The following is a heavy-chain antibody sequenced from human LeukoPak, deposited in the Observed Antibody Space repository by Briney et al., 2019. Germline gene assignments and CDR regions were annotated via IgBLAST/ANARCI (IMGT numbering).Heavy chain of an antibody. Sequence: GGSLRLSCAASGFTFSSYWMHWVRQVPGKGLVWVSYINSDGSNTNYADSVRGRFTISQDNAKNTLYLQMNSLRAEETGVYYCTSELGIQPWSQYYWGQGTLVTVSS. CDR2: INSDGSNT. D-gene: IGHD5-18*01. V-gene: IGHV3-74*01. J-gene: IGHJ4*02. CDR3: TSELGIQPWSQYY. CDR1: GFTFSSYW.